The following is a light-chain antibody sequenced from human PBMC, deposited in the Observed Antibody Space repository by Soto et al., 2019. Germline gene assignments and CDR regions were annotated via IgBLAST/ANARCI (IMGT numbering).Light chain of an antibody. Sequence: TQSPTTLSVSPAERIAFSGRASLSVSGHLAWYQQKPGQAPRLLIHAVSTGASGIPSRFSGSGSGTEFTLTISSLQPEDFAAYYCQQYDSSPNTFGQGTCLEIK. CDR2: AVS. J-gene: IGKJ5*01. CDR1: LSVSGH. V-gene: IGKV3-15*01. CDR3: QQYDSSPNT.